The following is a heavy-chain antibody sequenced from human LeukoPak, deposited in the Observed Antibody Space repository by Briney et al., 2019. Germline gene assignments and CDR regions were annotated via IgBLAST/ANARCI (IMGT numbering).Heavy chain of an antibody. D-gene: IGHD6-6*01. CDR2: MNPNSGNT. Sequence: ASVKVSCKASGYTFTSYDINWVRQATGQGLEWMGWMNPNSGNTGYAQKFQGRVTITRNTSISTAYMELSSLRSEDTAVYYCARMYSSSAYYYCYYYMDVWGKGTTVTVSS. CDR1: GYTFTSYD. J-gene: IGHJ6*03. CDR3: ARMYSSSAYYYCYYYMDV. V-gene: IGHV1-8*03.